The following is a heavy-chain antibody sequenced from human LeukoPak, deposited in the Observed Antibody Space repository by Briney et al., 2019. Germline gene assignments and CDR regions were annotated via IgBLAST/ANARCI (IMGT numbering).Heavy chain of an antibody. D-gene: IGHD6-19*01. CDR1: GYTFTDYY. J-gene: IGHJ4*02. Sequence: ASVKISCKASGYTFTDYYMHWVQQAPGKGLEWMGRVDPEDGETIYAEKFQGRVTITADTSTDTAYMELCSLRSEDTAVYYCATEPLSGWYDYWGQGTLVTVSS. V-gene: IGHV1-69-2*01. CDR2: VDPEDGET. CDR3: ATEPLSGWYDY.